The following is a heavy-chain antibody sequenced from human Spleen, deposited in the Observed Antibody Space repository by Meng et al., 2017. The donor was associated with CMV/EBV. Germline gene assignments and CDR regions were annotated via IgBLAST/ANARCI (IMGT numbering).Heavy chain of an antibody. CDR2: ISAYNGNK. J-gene: IGHJ4*02. V-gene: IGHV1-18*01. CDR3: ARDSYTSLDY. CDR1: GYTFTSYG. Sequence: VQLVPSRADVNKPGASVKVSCKASGYTFTSYGITWVRQAPGQGLEWMGWISAYNGNKHYAQKFQGRVTMTTDTSTSTAYMELRSLRSDDTAVYYCARDSYTSLDYWGQGILVTVSS. D-gene: IGHD3-16*01.